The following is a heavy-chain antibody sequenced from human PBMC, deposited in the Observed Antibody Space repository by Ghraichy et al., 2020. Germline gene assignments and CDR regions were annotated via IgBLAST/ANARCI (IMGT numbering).Heavy chain of an antibody. CDR2: LFYSGST. CDR1: GGSLSTRDYY. V-gene: IGHV4-39*02. J-gene: IGHJ4*02. D-gene: IGHD6-6*01. CDR3: AREGIAARYFDS. Sequence: ETLSLTCTVSGGSLSTRDYYWGWIRQPPGKGLEWIGSLFYSGSTFYNPPLESRVTISVDTSKNQFSLQLTSVAAADTAIYYCAREGIAARYFDSWGQGALVSVSS.